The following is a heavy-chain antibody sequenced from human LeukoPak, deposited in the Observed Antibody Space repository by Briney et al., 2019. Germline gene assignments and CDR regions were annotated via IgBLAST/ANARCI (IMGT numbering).Heavy chain of an antibody. V-gene: IGHV1-69*13. CDR2: IIPIFGTA. CDR3: ARVRTAMVPRGGPFDY. Sequence: SVKVPCKASAGTFSSYAIVWVRQAPEQGLEWMGGIIPIFGTANYAQKFQGRVTITADESTSTAYMELSSLRSEDTAVYYCARVRTAMVPRGGPFDYWGQGTLVTVSS. J-gene: IGHJ4*02. D-gene: IGHD5-18*01. CDR1: AGTFSSYA.